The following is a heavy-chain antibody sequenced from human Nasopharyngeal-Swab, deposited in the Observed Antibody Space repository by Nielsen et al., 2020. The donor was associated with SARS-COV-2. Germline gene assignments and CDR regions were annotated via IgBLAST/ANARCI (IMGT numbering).Heavy chain of an antibody. Sequence: GESLKISCAASGFTFSSYSMNWVRQAPGKGLVWVSRINSDGSSTSYADSVKGRFTISRHNSKNTLYLQMNSLRAEDTAVYYCASSGIAAADIWGQGTMVTVSS. D-gene: IGHD6-13*01. CDR2: INSDGSST. CDR3: ASSGIAAADI. V-gene: IGHV3-74*01. CDR1: GFTFSSYS. J-gene: IGHJ3*02.